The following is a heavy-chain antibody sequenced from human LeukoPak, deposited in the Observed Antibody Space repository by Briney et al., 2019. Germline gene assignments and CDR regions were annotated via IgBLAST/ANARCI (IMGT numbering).Heavy chain of an antibody. D-gene: IGHD3-16*01. V-gene: IGHV4-4*07. CDR3: ARVGDYALKD. CDR1: GGSISACR. J-gene: IGHJ4*02. CDR2: IYTSGST. Sequence: SETLSLTCTVSGGSISACRWSWIRQSAGKGLEWIGLIYTSGSTNYNPSLKSRVTMSVDTSKNQFSLKLSSVTAADTAVYYCARVGDYALKDWGQGTLVTVSS.